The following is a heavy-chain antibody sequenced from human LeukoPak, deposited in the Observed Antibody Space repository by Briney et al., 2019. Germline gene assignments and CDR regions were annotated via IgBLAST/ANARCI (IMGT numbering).Heavy chain of an antibody. J-gene: IGHJ4*02. CDR1: DFSFITYA. V-gene: IGHV3-23*01. D-gene: IGHD3-10*01. CDR3: ARDSSMLRGPLVIYYFDF. Sequence: GGSLRLSWAASDFSFITYAMSWVRQAPGKGLEWVSTISGVGDATYYADSVKGRFTISRDNSKNTLYLQMNSLRVEDTAVYYCARDSSMLRGPLVIYYFDFWGQGTLVTVSS. CDR2: ISGVGDAT.